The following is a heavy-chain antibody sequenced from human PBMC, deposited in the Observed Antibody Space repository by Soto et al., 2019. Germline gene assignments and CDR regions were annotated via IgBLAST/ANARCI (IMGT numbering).Heavy chain of an antibody. J-gene: IGHJ5*01. V-gene: IGHV3-23*01. CDR1: GFTFSSYA. CDR2: INANGGST. Sequence: EVQLLESGGGLVQPGGSLRLSCAASGFTFSSYAMNWVRQAPGKGLEWISTINANGGSTYSADSVKGRFTISRDNSKNTLYLQMNSLRAEDTAMYYCARHPGGVHAPMDSWGQGTLVTVSS. D-gene: IGHD1-26*01. CDR3: ARHPGGVHAPMDS.